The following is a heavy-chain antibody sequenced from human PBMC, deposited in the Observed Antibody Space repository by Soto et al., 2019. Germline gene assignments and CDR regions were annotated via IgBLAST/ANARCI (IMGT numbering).Heavy chain of an antibody. CDR1: GFTFSSYA. D-gene: IGHD6-6*01. CDR3: ARRARPDFYYMDV. V-gene: IGHV3-64*01. CDR2: ISSNGGST. J-gene: IGHJ6*03. Sequence: GSLRLSCAASGFTFSSYAMHWVRQAPGKGLEYVSGISSNGGSTYYANSVKGRFTISRDNSKNTLYLQMGSLRPEYMAVYYCARRARPDFYYMDVWGKGTTVTVSS.